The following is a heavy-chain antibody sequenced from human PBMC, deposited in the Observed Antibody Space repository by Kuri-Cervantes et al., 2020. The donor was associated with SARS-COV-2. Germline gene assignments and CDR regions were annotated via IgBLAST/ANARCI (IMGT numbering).Heavy chain of an antibody. CDR2: INPNSGGT. V-gene: IGHV1-2*04. D-gene: IGHD2-2*01. J-gene: IGHJ6*02. Sequence: ASVKVFCKASGYTFTGYYMHWVRQAPGQGLEWMGWINPNSGGTNYAQKFQGWVTMTRDTSISTAYMELSRLRSDDTAVYYCARALGYCSSTSWSYWDYYYYGMDVWGQGTTVTVSS. CDR3: ARALGYCSSTSWSYWDYYYYGMDV. CDR1: GYTFTGYY.